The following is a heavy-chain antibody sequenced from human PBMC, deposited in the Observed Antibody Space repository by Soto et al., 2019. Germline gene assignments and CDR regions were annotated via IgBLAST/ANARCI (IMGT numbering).Heavy chain of an antibody. CDR3: ARGQSTVTTGEIYYYYGMDV. V-gene: IGHV1-8*01. J-gene: IGHJ6*02. D-gene: IGHD4-17*01. CDR2: MNPNSGNT. CDR1: GYTFTSYD. Sequence: ASVKVSCKASGYTFTSYDINWVRQATGQGLEWMGWMNPNSGNTGYAQKFQGRVTMTRNTSISTAYMELSRLRSEDTAVDYCARGQSTVTTGEIYYYYGMDVWGQGTTVTVS.